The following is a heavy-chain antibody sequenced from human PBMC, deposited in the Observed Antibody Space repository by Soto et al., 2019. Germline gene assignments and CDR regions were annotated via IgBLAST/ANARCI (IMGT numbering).Heavy chain of an antibody. J-gene: IGHJ3*02. CDR2: ISYDGSNK. CDR3: AKDLILWSGSDWPDAFDI. CDR1: GFTFSSYA. D-gene: IGHD3-3*01. V-gene: IGHV3-30-3*01. Sequence: GGSLRLSCAASGFTFSSYAMHWVRQAPGKGLEWVAVISYDGSNKYYADSVKGRFTISRDNSKNTLYLQMNSLRAEDTAVYYCAKDLILWSGSDWPDAFDIWGQGTMVTVSS.